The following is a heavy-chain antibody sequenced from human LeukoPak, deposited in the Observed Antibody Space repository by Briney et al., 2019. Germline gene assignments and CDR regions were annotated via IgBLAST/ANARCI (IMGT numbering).Heavy chain of an antibody. CDR3: ARQPPTRGSGSYYGWYFDL. D-gene: IGHD1-26*01. CDR2: IYYSGST. CDR1: GGSISSSSYY. J-gene: IGHJ2*01. V-gene: IGHV4-39*01. Sequence: SETLSLTCTVSGGSISSSSYYWGWIRQPPGNGLEWIGSIYYSGSTYYNPSLKSRVTISVDTSKNQFSLKLSSVTAADTAVYYCARQPPTRGSGSYYGWYFDLWGRGTLVTVSS.